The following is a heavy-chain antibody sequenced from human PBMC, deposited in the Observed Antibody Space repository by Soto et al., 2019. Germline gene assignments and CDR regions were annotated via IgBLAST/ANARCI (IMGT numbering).Heavy chain of an antibody. CDR3: AKDGRNYDSSKGWFDP. J-gene: IGHJ5*02. Sequence: QVQLVESGGGVVQPGRSLRLSCAASGFTFSSYGMHWVRQAPGKGLEWVAVISYDGSNKYYADSVKGRFTISRDNSKNTLYLQMNSLRAEDTAVYYCAKDGRNYDSSKGWFDPWGQGTLVTVSS. D-gene: IGHD3-22*01. V-gene: IGHV3-30*18. CDR1: GFTFSSYG. CDR2: ISYDGSNK.